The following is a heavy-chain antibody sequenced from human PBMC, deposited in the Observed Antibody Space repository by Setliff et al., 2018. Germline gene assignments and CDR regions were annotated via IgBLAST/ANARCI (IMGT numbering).Heavy chain of an antibody. CDR1: GGSFSGYY. D-gene: IGHD3-22*01. J-gene: IGHJ4*02. CDR3: AARGYYDSSGLYYFDY. Sequence: PSETLSLTCAVYGGSFSGYYWSWIRQPPGKRLEWIGEIIHSGSTNYNPSLKSRVTISADTSKNQFSLKLSSVTAADTAVYYCAARGYYDSSGLYYFDYWGQGTLVTVSS. CDR2: IIHSGST. V-gene: IGHV4-34*12.